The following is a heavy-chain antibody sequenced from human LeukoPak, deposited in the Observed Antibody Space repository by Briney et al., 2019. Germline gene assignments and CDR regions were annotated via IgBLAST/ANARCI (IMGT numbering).Heavy chain of an antibody. Sequence: GGSLRLSCAASGFTFSSYGMHWVRQAPGKGLVWVSRINSDGNSTNYADSVKGRFTISRDNAKNTLYLQMNSLRAEDTAVYYCARDRGTVTSRYFDYWGQGTLVTVSS. CDR3: ARDRGTVTSRYFDY. V-gene: IGHV3-74*01. D-gene: IGHD4-17*01. CDR1: GFTFSSYG. CDR2: INSDGNST. J-gene: IGHJ4*02.